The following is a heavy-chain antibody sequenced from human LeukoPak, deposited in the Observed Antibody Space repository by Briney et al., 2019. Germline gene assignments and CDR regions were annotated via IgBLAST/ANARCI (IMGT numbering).Heavy chain of an antibody. Sequence: GGSLRLSCAASGFTFSSYSMNWVRQAPGKGLEWVSYISSSGSTIYYADSVKGRFTISRDNAKNSLYLQMNSLRAEDTAVYYCAREMATGGYFDYWGQGTLVTVSS. D-gene: IGHD5-24*01. CDR3: AREMATGGYFDY. CDR2: ISSSGSTI. J-gene: IGHJ4*02. V-gene: IGHV3-48*04. CDR1: GFTFSSYS.